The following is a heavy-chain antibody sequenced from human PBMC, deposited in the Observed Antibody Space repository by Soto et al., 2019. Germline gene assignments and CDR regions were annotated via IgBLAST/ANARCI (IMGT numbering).Heavy chain of an antibody. V-gene: IGHV3-64D*08. CDR1: GFIFSSYS. Sequence: GGSLRLSCAASGFIFSSYSMNWVRQAPGKGLECVSSISSDGSSIHYADSVRGRFTISTDNSKNTLNLQMSSLRAEDTAVYYCVRDLWGFESWGQGTLVTVSS. J-gene: IGHJ4*02. CDR3: VRDLWGFES. D-gene: IGHD3-16*01. CDR2: ISSDGSSI.